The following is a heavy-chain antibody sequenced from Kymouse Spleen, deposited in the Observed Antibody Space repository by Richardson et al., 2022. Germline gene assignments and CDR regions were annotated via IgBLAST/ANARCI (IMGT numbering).Heavy chain of an antibody. V-gene: IGHV3-23*04. CDR2: ISGSGGST. D-gene: IGHD1-26*01. Sequence: EVQLVESGGGLVQPGGSLRLSCAASGFTFSSYAMSWVRQAPGKGLEWVSAISGSGGSTYYADSVKGRFTISRDNSKNTLYLQMNSLRAEDTAVYYCAKEGPIGWELLWYYGMDVWGQGTTVTVSS. J-gene: IGHJ6*02. CDR1: GFTFSSYA. CDR3: AKEGPIGWELLWYYGMDV.